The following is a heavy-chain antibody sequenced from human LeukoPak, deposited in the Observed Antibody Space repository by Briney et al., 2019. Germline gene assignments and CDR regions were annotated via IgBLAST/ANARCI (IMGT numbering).Heavy chain of an antibody. CDR3: ARGGIRVEPDYYGSGSYYNGPGRFGY. D-gene: IGHD3-10*01. CDR2: INHSGST. J-gene: IGHJ4*02. Sequence: SETLSLTCAVYGGSFSGYYWSWIRQPPGKGLEWIGEINHSGSTNYNPSLKSRVTISVDTSKNQFSLKLSSVTAADTAVYYCARGGIRVEPDYYGSGSYYNGPGRFGYWGQGTLVTVSS. CDR1: GGSFSGYY. V-gene: IGHV4-34*01.